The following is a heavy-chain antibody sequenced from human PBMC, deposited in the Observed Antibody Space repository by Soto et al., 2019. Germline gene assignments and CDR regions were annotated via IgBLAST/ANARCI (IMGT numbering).Heavy chain of an antibody. CDR1: GGSISSSSYY. CDR2: IYYSGST. Sequence: SSETLSLTCTVSGGSISSSSYYWGWIRQPPGKGLDWIGSIYYSGSTYYNPSLKSRVTISVDTSKNQFSLKLSSVTAADTAVYYCARALYSSSWYDTNYYYGMDVWGQGTTVTVSS. V-gene: IGHV4-39*01. CDR3: ARALYSSSWYDTNYYYGMDV. J-gene: IGHJ6*02. D-gene: IGHD6-13*01.